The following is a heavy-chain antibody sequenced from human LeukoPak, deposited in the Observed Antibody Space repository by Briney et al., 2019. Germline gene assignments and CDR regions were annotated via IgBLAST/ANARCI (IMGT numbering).Heavy chain of an antibody. CDR2: ISGSGGST. CDR3: AKPKQWLVRNYYYGMDV. CDR1: GFTLSSYA. Sequence: GGSLRLSCAASGFTLSSYAMSWVPDAPGKGLEWVSDISGSGGSTYNADAVKGPFTISRDNSKNTLYLQMNSLRAEDTAVYYCAKPKQWLVRNYYYGMDVWGEGTTVTVSS. J-gene: IGHJ6*04. D-gene: IGHD6-19*01. V-gene: IGHV3-23*01.